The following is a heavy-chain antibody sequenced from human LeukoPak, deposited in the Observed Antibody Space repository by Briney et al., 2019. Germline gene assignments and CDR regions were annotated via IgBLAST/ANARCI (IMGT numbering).Heavy chain of an antibody. CDR1: GFTFSSYW. J-gene: IGHJ4*02. CDR3: AKDPLPVIDTSYFDS. Sequence: GGSLRLSCAASGFTFSSYWMSWVRQAPGKGLEWVANIKQDGSEKYYVDSVKGRFTISRDNAKNSLYLQMNSLRAEDTAVYYCAKDPLPVIDTSYFDSWGQGTLVTVSS. V-gene: IGHV3-7*03. D-gene: IGHD3-10*01. CDR2: IKQDGSEK.